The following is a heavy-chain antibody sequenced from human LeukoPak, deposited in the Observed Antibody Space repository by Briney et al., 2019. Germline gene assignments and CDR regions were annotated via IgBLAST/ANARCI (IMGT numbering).Heavy chain of an antibody. Sequence: GGSLRLSCAASGFTFSSYWMSWVRQAPGKGLEWVANIKQDGSEKYYVDSVKGRFTISRDNAKNSLYLQMNSLRAKDTAVYYCARGARQWLVPDFDYWGQGTLVTVSS. D-gene: IGHD6-19*01. J-gene: IGHJ4*02. CDR3: ARGARQWLVPDFDY. CDR2: IKQDGSEK. V-gene: IGHV3-7*01. CDR1: GFTFSSYW.